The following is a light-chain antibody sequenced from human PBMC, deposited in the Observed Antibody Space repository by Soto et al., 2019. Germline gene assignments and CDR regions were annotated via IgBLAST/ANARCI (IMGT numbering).Light chain of an antibody. CDR3: QPHNNLNHR. V-gene: IGKV3-15*01. Sequence: IVMTQSPATLSVSLGGRATLSCRASQSINSNLGWYQQKPGQAPRLLRFRASIRAAGFPARFSPSGSGTEFNITISSLPPEACDVYSCQPHNNLNHRFRPGITVDL. CDR2: RAS. J-gene: IGKJ3*01. CDR1: QSINSN.